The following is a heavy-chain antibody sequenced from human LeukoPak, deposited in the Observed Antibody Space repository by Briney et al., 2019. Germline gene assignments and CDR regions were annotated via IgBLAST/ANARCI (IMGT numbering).Heavy chain of an antibody. CDR1: GFTFGSYW. J-gene: IGHJ4*02. D-gene: IGHD3-22*01. CDR3: ARGDLKYYYDSSGYQSGY. V-gene: IGHV3-74*01. Sequence: GGSLRLSCAGSGFTFGSYWMHWVRQAPGKGLVWVSRINSDGSSTSYADSVKGRFTISRDNAKNTLYLQMNSLRAEDTAVYYCARGDLKYYYDSSGYQSGYWGQGTLVTVSS. CDR2: INSDGSST.